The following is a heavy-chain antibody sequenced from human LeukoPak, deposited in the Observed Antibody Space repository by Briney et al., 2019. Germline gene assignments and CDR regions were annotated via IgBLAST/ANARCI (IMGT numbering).Heavy chain of an antibody. Sequence: GASVKVSCKASGYTFTGYYMHWVRQAPGQGLEWMGWINPNSGGTNYAQKFQGRVTMTRDTSISTVYMELSSLRSEDTAVYYCARDRYYDSSGYYFDYWGQGTLVTVS. CDR3: ARDRYYDSSGYYFDY. CDR2: INPNSGGT. J-gene: IGHJ4*02. CDR1: GYTFTGYY. V-gene: IGHV1-2*02. D-gene: IGHD3-22*01.